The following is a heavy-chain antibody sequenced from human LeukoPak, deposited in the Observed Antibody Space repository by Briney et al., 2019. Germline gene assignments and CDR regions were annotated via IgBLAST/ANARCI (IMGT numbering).Heavy chain of an antibody. D-gene: IGHD3-10*01. V-gene: IGHV4-59*01. Sequence: PSETLSLTCTVSGGSISSYYWSWIRQPPGKGLEWIGYIYYSGSTNYNPSLKSRVTISVDTSKNQFSLKLSSVTAADTAVYYCARSHYYGSGSYYKDWGQGTLVTVSS. J-gene: IGHJ4*02. CDR1: GGSISSYY. CDR3: ARSHYYGSGSYYKD. CDR2: IYYSGST.